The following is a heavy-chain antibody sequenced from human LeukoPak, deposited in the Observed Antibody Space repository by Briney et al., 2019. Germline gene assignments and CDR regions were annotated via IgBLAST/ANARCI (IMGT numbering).Heavy chain of an antibody. V-gene: IGHV4-4*07. J-gene: IGHJ5*02. CDR1: GGSISSYY. CDR3: ARTCSGGSCYSGGRFDP. CDR2: IYTSGST. Sequence: PSETLSLTCTVSGGSISSYYWSWIRQPAGKGLEWIGRIYTSGSTNYNPSLKSRVTMSVDTSKNQFYLKLSSVTAADTAVYYCARTCSGGSCYSGGRFDPWGQGTLVTVSS. D-gene: IGHD2-15*01.